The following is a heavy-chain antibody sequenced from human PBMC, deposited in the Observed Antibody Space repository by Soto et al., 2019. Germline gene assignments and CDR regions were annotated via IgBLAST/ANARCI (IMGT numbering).Heavy chain of an antibody. V-gene: IGHV1-69*13. CDR3: AISHYYGSGRLSYYFDY. Sequence: SVKVSCKASGGTFSSYAISWVRQAPGQGLEWMGGIIPIFGTANYAQKFQGRVTITADESTSTAYMELSSLRSEDTAVYYCAISHYYGSGRLSYYFDYWGQGTLVPVSS. CDR1: GGTFSSYA. J-gene: IGHJ4*02. CDR2: IIPIFGTA. D-gene: IGHD3-10*01.